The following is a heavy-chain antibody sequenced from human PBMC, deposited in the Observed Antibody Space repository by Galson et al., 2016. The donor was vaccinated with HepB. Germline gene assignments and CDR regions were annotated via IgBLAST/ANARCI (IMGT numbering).Heavy chain of an antibody. D-gene: IGHD2-15*01. CDR2: ISTGSSII. J-gene: IGHJ4*02. Sequence: SLRLSCAASGFTFSSYSMNWVRQAPGKGLEWVSSISTGSSIIYYADSVKGRFTISRDNAKNSLYLQLNSLRVEDTAVYYCAREWSLGGIQDYWGQGTLVTVSS. CDR1: GFTFSSYS. V-gene: IGHV3-21*01. CDR3: AREWSLGGIQDY.